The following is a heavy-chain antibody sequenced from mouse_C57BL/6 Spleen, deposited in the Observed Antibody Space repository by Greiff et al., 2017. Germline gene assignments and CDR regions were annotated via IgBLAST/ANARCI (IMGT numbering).Heavy chain of an antibody. CDR3: AIITSVDCYFDV. CDR2: IDPSDSET. J-gene: IGHJ1*03. CDR1: GYTFTSYW. Sequence: QVQLQQPGAELVRPGSSVKLSCKASGYTFTSYWMHWVKQRPIQGLEWIGNIDPSDSETHYNQKFKDKATLTVDKSSSTAYMQLSSLTSDDSAVYDCAIITSVDCYFDVWGTGTTVTVSS. D-gene: IGHD1-1*01. V-gene: IGHV1-52*01.